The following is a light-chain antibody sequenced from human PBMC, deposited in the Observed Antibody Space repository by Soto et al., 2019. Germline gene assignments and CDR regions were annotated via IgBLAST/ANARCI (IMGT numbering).Light chain of an antibody. CDR2: DVT. CDR3: SSYTSSASYV. V-gene: IGLV2-14*03. Sequence: QSVLTQPASVSGSPGQSITVSCTGTSNDVGYYNYVAWYQQLPGRAPKVVIYDVTRRPSGVSNRFSGSKSGNTASLTISGLQAEDEAEYYCSSYTSSASYVFGTGTKLTVL. J-gene: IGLJ1*01. CDR1: SNDVGYYNY.